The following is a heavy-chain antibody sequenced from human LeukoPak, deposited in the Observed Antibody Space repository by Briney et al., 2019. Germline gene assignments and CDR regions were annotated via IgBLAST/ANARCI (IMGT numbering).Heavy chain of an antibody. D-gene: IGHD3-10*01. CDR1: GYSFTSYW. J-gene: IGHJ5*02. Sequence: GESLKISCKGSGYSFTSYWIGWVRQMPGKGLEWMGIIYPGDSDTIYSPSFQGKVTISADKSISPAYLQWSSLKASDTAMYYCARQRKTYYYGSGSYTSNWFDPWGQGTLVTVSS. V-gene: IGHV5-51*01. CDR3: ARQRKTYYYGSGSYTSNWFDP. CDR2: IYPGDSDT.